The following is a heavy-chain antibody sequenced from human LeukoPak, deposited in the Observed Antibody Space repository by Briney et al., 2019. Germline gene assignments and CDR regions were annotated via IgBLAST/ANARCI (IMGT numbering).Heavy chain of an antibody. D-gene: IGHD3-22*01. CDR3: ARAYDSSGYYLNFDY. Sequence: GGSLRLSCAASGFTFTTYGMHWVRQAPGKGLEWVAFVRYDGGTQFYADFVKGRFTISRDNAKNSLYLQMNSLRAEDTALYYCARAYDSSGYYLNFDYWGQGTLVTVSS. CDR1: GFTFTTYG. V-gene: IGHV3-30*02. J-gene: IGHJ4*02. CDR2: VRYDGGTQ.